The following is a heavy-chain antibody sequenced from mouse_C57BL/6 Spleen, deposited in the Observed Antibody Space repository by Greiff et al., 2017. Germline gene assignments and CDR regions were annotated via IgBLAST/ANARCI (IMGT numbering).Heavy chain of an antibody. CDR3: AILYDYDAWFAY. CDR2: IYPRSGNT. J-gene: IGHJ3*01. Sequence: VQLVESGAELARPGASVKLSCKASGYTFTSYGISWVKQRTGQGLEWIGEIYPRSGNTYYNEKFKGKATLTADKSSSTAYMELRSLTSEDSAVYFCAILYDYDAWFAYWGQGTLVTVSA. CDR1: GYTFTSYG. V-gene: IGHV1-81*01. D-gene: IGHD2-4*01.